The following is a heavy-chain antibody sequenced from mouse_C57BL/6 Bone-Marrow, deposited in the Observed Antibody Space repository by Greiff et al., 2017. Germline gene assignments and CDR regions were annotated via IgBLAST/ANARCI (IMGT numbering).Heavy chain of an antibody. D-gene: IGHD2-4*01. CDR2: IYPSDSET. J-gene: IGHJ4*01. V-gene: IGHV1-61*01. Sequence: QVQLQQPGAELVRPGSSVKLSCKASGYTFTSYWMAWVKQRPGQGLEWIGNIYPSDSETHYNQQFKDKATLTVDKSSSTAYMQLSSLTSEDSAVYYCARYDYFYAMDYWGQGTSVTVSS. CDR3: ARYDYFYAMDY. CDR1: GYTFTSYW.